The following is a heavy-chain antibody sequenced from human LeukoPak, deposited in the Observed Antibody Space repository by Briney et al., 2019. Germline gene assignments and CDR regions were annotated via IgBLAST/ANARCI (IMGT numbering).Heavy chain of an antibody. D-gene: IGHD5-12*01. CDR2: LSGTGPST. J-gene: IGHJ4*02. CDR1: GFTFNNYA. V-gene: IGHV3-23*01. Sequence: GGSLRLSCAASGFTFNNYAMGWVRQAPGKGLEWVSTLSGTGPSTYYADSVKGRFSVSRDNPKNTLYLEMNSLRVEDTAMYYCARDNLAGGFSAPGLFDFWGQGTLVTVSS. CDR3: ARDNLAGGFSAPGLFDF.